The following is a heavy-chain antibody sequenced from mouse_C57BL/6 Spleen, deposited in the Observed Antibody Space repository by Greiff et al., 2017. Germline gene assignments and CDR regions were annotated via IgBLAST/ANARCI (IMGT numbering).Heavy chain of an antibody. Sequence: VQLVESGAELVKPGASVKISCKASGYAFSSYWMNWVKQRPGKGLEWIGQIYPGDGDTNYNGKFKGKATLTADKSSSTAYMQLSSLTSEDSAVYFCARDDDYGWFAYWGQGTLVTVSA. CDR1: GYAFSSYW. V-gene: IGHV1-80*01. D-gene: IGHD2-4*01. J-gene: IGHJ3*01. CDR3: ARDDDYGWFAY. CDR2: IYPGDGDT.